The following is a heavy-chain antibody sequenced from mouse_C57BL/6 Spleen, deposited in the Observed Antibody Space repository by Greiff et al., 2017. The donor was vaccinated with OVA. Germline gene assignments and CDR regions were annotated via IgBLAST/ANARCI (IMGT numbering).Heavy chain of an antibody. CDR1: GFTFTDYY. D-gene: IGHD4-1*01. CDR2: IRNKANGYTT. J-gene: IGHJ4*01. V-gene: IGHV7-3*01. CDR3: ARSNLLTATLYYAMDY. Sequence: EVKVVESGGGLVQPGGSLSLSCAASGFTFTDYYMSWVRQPPGKALEWLGFIRNKANGYTTEYSASVKGRFTISRDNSQSILYIHMNALRAEDSATYYCARSNLLTATLYYAMDYWGQGTSVTVSS.